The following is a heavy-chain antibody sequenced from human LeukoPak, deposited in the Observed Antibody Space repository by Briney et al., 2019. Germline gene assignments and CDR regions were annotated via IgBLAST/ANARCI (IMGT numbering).Heavy chain of an antibody. J-gene: IGHJ3*02. CDR2: IYHRGST. D-gene: IGHD3-10*01. CDR1: GGSISSGGYS. CDR3: AASYYYGSGSAVDAFDI. Sequence: SETLSLTCAVSGGSISSGGYSWSWFRQTPGKGLEWIGYIYHRGSTYYNPSLKSRVTISVDRSKNQFSLKLSSVTAADTAVYYCAASYYYGSGSAVDAFDIWGQGTMVTVSS. V-gene: IGHV4-30-2*01.